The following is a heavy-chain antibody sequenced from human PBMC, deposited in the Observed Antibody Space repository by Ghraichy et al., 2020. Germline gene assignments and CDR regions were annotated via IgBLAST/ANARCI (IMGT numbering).Heavy chain of an antibody. CDR1: GYTFSDHY. Sequence: ASVKVSCKASGYTFSDHYMHWERQAPGQGLEWMGWINLNSGDTKYAQKFQDRVTMTRDTSISAAYMDLNGLRSDDTAIYYCVRDKVMTANCELDWWGQGTLVTVSS. CDR3: VRDKVMTANCELDW. D-gene: IGHD2-21*02. V-gene: IGHV1-2*02. CDR2: INLNSGDT. J-gene: IGHJ4*02.